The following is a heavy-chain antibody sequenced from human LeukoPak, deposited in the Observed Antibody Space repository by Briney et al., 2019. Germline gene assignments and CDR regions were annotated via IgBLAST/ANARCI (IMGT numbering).Heavy chain of an antibody. CDR3: ARGESIAACFDY. CDR1: GGSISRHY. Sequence: SETLSLTCTVSGGSISRHYWSWIRQPPGKGLEWIGYIYYSGSTNYNPSLKSRVTISVDTSKNQFSLKLSSVTAADTAVYYCARGESIAACFDYWGQGTLVTVSS. J-gene: IGHJ4*02. D-gene: IGHD6-6*01. V-gene: IGHV4-59*11. CDR2: IYYSGST.